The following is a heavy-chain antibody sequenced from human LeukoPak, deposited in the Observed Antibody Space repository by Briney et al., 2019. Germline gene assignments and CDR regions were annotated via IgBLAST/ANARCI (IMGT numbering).Heavy chain of an antibody. CDR2: ISGSGGST. CDR3: AKEWVPRGYSYGPTNWFDP. J-gene: IGHJ5*02. V-gene: IGHV3-23*01. Sequence: QPGGSLRLSCAASGFTFSSYAMSWVRQAPGKGLEWVSAISGSGGSTYYADSVKGRFTISRDNSKNTLYLQINSLRAEDTAVYYCAKEWVPRGYSYGPTNWFDPWGQGTLVTVSS. CDR1: GFTFSSYA. D-gene: IGHD5-18*01.